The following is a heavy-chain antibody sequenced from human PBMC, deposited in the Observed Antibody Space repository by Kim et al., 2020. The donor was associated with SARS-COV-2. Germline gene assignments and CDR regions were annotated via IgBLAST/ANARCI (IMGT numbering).Heavy chain of an antibody. CDR2: IYSGGST. D-gene: IGHD2-15*01. J-gene: IGHJ4*02. CDR3: ASPAGEACSGGSCYSGDY. Sequence: GGSLRLSCAASGFTVSSNYMSWVRQAPGKGLEWVSVIYSGGSTYYADSVKGRFTISRDNSKNTLYLQMNSLRAEDTAVYYCASPAGEACSGGSCYSGDYWGQGTLVTVSS. V-gene: IGHV3-66*01. CDR1: GFTVSSNY.